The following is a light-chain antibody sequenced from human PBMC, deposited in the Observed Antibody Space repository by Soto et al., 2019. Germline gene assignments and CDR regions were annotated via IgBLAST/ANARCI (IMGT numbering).Light chain of an antibody. V-gene: IGLV2-11*01. CDR1: SSDVGAYNY. CDR2: DVS. Sequence: QSVLTQPRSVSGSPGQSVTISCTGTSSDVGAYNYVSWYQQHPGKAPKLMTYDVSKRPSGVPDRFSGSKSGNTASLTISGLQAEDEADYYCCSYADNYSYVFGTGTKATV. CDR3: CSYADNYSYV. J-gene: IGLJ1*01.